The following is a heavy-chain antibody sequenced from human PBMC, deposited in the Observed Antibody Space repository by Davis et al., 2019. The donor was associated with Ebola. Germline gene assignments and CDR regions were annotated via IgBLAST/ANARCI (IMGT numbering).Heavy chain of an antibody. D-gene: IGHD3-22*01. V-gene: IGHV3-30-3*01. CDR1: GFNFSTYS. Sequence: GGSLRLSCAASGFNFSTYSMHWVRQAPGKGLEWVAVVFYDGNNKYYADFVKGRFTISRDNSENTLYLQMNNLRTDDTAVYYCAREEYYYNSSGYYLLDYWGRGTLVTVSS. CDR2: VFYDGNNK. CDR3: AREEYYYNSSGYYLLDY. J-gene: IGHJ4*02.